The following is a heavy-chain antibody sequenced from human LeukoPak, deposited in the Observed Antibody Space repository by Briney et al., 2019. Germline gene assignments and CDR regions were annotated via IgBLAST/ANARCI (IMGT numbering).Heavy chain of an antibody. V-gene: IGHV4-59*01. CDR3: ARVDGYDFTDYYYYYMDV. CDR1: GGSISTYY. CDR2: IYYSGST. J-gene: IGHJ6*03. D-gene: IGHD5-12*01. Sequence: PSETLSLTCTVSGGSISTYYWNWIRQPPGKGLQWIGYIYYSGSTNYNPSLKSRVTISVDTSKNQFSLKLSSVTAADAAVYYCARVDGYDFTDYYYYYMDVWGKGTTVTVSS.